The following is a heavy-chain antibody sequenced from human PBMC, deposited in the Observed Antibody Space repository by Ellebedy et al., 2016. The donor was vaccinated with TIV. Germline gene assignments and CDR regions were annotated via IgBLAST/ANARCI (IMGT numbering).Heavy chain of an antibody. D-gene: IGHD2/OR15-2a*01. Sequence: AASVKVSCKASGYTFISYGITWVRQAPGQGLEWMGWISTYSAIANYAQKFQGRVTMTTDTSTNTAFMELRSLRSDDTAVYYCSKNRDSGSDDSFDMWGQGTMVSVSS. CDR3: SKNRDSGSDDSFDM. CDR2: ISTYSAIA. CDR1: GYTFISYG. J-gene: IGHJ3*02. V-gene: IGHV1-18*04.